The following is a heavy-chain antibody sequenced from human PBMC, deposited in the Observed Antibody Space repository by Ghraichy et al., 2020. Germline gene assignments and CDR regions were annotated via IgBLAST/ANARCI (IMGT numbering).Heavy chain of an antibody. Sequence: GGSLRLSCAASGFTFSAYAMHWVRQAPGKGLEWVSAMSGSGGRTYYADSVKGRFTISRDSSKNTLHLQMNSLRAEDTAVYYCAKSGVVIFPFDCWGQGTLVTVSS. CDR3: AKSGVVIFPFDC. D-gene: IGHD3-3*01. CDR2: MSGSGGRT. J-gene: IGHJ4*02. V-gene: IGHV3-23*01. CDR1: GFTFSAYA.